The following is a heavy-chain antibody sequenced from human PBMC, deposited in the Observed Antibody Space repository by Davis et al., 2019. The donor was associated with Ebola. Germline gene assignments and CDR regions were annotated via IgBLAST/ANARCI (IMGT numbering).Heavy chain of an antibody. J-gene: IGHJ4*02. V-gene: IGHV1-58*02. Sequence: SVKVSCKASGFTFTSSAMQWVRQAPGQRLEWIGWIVVGSGNTNYAQKLQGRVTMTTDTSTSTAYMELRSLRSDDTAVYYCARGLPSSCEDYWGQGTLVTVSS. CDR1: GFTFTSSA. CDR3: ARGLPSSCEDY. D-gene: IGHD6-13*01. CDR2: IVVGSGNT.